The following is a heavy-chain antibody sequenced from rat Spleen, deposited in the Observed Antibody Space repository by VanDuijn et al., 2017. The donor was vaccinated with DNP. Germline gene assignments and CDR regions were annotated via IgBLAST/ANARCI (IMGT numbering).Heavy chain of an antibody. CDR3: AKPDY. J-gene: IGHJ2*01. CDR2: ISYDGSST. Sequence: EVQLVESGGGLVQPGRSMKLSCAASGFTFSDYNIAWVRQAPKKGLEWVATISYDGSSTYYRDSVKGRFTISRDNAKSTLYLQMDSLRSEDTATYYCAKPDYWGQGVMVTVSS. V-gene: IGHV5-7*01. CDR1: GFTFSDYN.